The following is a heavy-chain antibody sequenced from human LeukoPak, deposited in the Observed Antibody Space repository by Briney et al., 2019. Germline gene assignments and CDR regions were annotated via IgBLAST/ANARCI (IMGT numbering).Heavy chain of an antibody. CDR2: IQPDGSEQ. V-gene: IGHV3-7*01. Sequence: GGSLRLSCAASGFTFSNAWMSWVRQAPGKGLEWVGNIQPDGSEQYPVDSVKGRFTISRDNSRNSLFLQMSSLRVEDTAVYYCASQSFARFDPWGQGTLVTVSP. CDR1: GFTFSNAW. CDR3: ASQSFARFDP. J-gene: IGHJ5*02. D-gene: IGHD3-16*01.